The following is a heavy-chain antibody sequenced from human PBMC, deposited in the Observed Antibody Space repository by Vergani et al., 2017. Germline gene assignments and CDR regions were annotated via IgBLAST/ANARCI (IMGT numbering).Heavy chain of an antibody. CDR3: ARVRGPAAPNRGGWFDL. CDR1: GGSISSGGYS. V-gene: IGHV4-30-2*01. J-gene: IGHJ5*02. Sequence: QLQLQESGSGLVKPSQTLSLTCAVSGGSISSGGYSWSWIRQPPGKGLEWIGYIYHSGSTYYNPSLKSRVTISVDRSKNQFSLKLSSVTAADTAVYYCARVRGPAAPNRGGWFDLWGQGTMVTVSS. CDR2: IYHSGST. D-gene: IGHD2-2*01.